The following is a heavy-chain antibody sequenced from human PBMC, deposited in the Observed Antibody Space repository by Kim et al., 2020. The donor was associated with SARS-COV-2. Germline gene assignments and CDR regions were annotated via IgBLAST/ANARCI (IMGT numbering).Heavy chain of an antibody. Sequence: SETLSLTCAVYGGSFSGYYWSWIRQPPGKGLEWIGEINHSGSTNYNPSLKSRVTISVDTSKNQFSLKLSSVTAADTAVYYCARAQIYCSGGSCYSRGGDAFEMWGQGTIVTVSS. J-gene: IGHJ3*02. V-gene: IGHV4-34*01. D-gene: IGHD2-15*01. CDR3: ARAQIYCSGGSCYSRGGDAFEM. CDR1: GGSFSGYY. CDR2: INHSGST.